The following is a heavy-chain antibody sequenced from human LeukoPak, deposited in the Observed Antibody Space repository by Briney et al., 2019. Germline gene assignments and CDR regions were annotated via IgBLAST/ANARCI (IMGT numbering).Heavy chain of an antibody. D-gene: IGHD5-24*01. V-gene: IGHV3-30*02. Sequence: GGSLRLSCAASGFSFDFYGMHWVRQAPGKGLEWVAFIRSDGSDEYYADSVKGRFTISRDNSKNTLYLQLNGLRPEDTAVYYGARDGYNWNFDYWGQGTLVTVSS. J-gene: IGHJ4*02. CDR3: ARDGYNWNFDY. CDR1: GFSFDFYG. CDR2: IRSDGSDE.